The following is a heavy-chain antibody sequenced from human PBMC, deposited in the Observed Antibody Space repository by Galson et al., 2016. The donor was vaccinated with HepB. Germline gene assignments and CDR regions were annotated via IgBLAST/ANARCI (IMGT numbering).Heavy chain of an antibody. CDR1: GFTFSNYA. V-gene: IGHV3-23*01. Sequence: SLRLSCAASGFTFSNYAMTWVRQAPGKGLEWVSGISGSGANTHYANAVKGRSTISRDNSNNTLYLQVNSLRAEDTALYFCARYSNSWAPFDYWGQGILVTVSS. CDR3: ARYSNSWAPFDY. D-gene: IGHD6-13*01. CDR2: ISGSGANT. J-gene: IGHJ4*02.